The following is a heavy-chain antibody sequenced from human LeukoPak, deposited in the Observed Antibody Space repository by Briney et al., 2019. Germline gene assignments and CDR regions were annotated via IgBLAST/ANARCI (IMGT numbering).Heavy chain of an antibody. J-gene: IGHJ4*02. CDR1: GYTLTELS. V-gene: IGHV1-24*01. Sequence: ASVKVSCKVSGYTLTELSMHWVRQAPGKGLEWMGGFDPEDGETIYAQKFQGRVTMTEDTSTDTAYMELSSLRSEDTAVYYCATALGPSYYYDSSGCYFPLGYWGQGTLVTVSS. CDR2: FDPEDGET. D-gene: IGHD3-22*01. CDR3: ATALGPSYYYDSSGCYFPLGY.